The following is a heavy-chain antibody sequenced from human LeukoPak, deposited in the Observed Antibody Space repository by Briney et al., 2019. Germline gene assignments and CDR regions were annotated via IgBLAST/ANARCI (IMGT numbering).Heavy chain of an antibody. Sequence: SETLSLTCTVSGGSISSYYWSWIRQPPGKGLEWIGYIYYSGSTNYNPSLKSRVTISVDTSKNQFSLKLSSVTAADTAVYYYARAPNYYDSSGHLARGRAFDIWGQGTMVTVSS. CDR1: GGSISSYY. D-gene: IGHD3-22*01. V-gene: IGHV4-59*01. CDR3: ARAPNYYDSSGHLARGRAFDI. CDR2: IYYSGST. J-gene: IGHJ3*02.